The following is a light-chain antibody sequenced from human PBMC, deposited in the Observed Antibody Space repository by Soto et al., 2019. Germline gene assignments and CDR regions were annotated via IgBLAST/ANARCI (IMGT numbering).Light chain of an antibody. V-gene: IGKV3-15*01. Sequence: MTQSPSTLSGSVGDRVTITCRASQSVSSSYLAWYQQKPGQAPRLLMYGAPSRATGVPARFSGSGSGTDFTLTISSLQSEDFAVYYCQHYNYWPYTFGQGTKVDIK. CDR2: GAP. J-gene: IGKJ2*01. CDR1: QSVSSSY. CDR3: QHYNYWPYT.